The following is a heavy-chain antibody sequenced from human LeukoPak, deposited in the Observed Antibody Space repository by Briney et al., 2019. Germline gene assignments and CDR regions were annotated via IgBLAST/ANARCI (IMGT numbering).Heavy chain of an antibody. CDR1: GGSISSSSYY. J-gene: IGHJ1*01. CDR2: MFHSGIT. D-gene: IGHD6-19*01. Sequence: SETLSLTCTVSGGSISSSSYYWGWIRQPPGKGLGWIGSMFHSGITYYNPSLKSRVTVSIDMSKNQFSLSLRSVTAADTAVYYCTRVLRQWLVPEYFQDWGQGTLVTVSS. V-gene: IGHV4-39*07. CDR3: TRVLRQWLVPEYFQD.